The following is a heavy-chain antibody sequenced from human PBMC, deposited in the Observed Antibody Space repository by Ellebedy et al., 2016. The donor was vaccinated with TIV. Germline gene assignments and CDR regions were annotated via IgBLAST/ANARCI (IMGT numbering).Heavy chain of an antibody. J-gene: IGHJ6*02. CDR1: GFTFSTYG. Sequence: GGSLRLSCAASGFTFSTYGMHWVRQAPGKGLEWVAAISYDASRKTYADSMKGRFTISRDNSRDTLYLQINGLRAEDTAVYYCAKDGSGWSPYYGTDVWGQGTTVTVSS. D-gene: IGHD6-19*01. CDR2: ISYDASRK. CDR3: AKDGSGWSPYYGTDV. V-gene: IGHV3-30*18.